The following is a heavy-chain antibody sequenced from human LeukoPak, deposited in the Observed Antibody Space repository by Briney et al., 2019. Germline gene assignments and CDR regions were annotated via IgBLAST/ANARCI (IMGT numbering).Heavy chain of an antibody. V-gene: IGHV3-30-3*01. CDR2: ISYDGSNK. CDR1: GFTFSSYA. CDR3: ARDLLIAARTDY. D-gene: IGHD6-6*01. J-gene: IGHJ4*02. Sequence: GGSLRPSCAASGFTFSSYAMHWVRQAPGKGLEWVAVISYDGSNKYYADSVKGRFTISRDNSKNTLYLQMNSLRAEDTAVYYCARDLLIAARTDYWGQGTLVTVSS.